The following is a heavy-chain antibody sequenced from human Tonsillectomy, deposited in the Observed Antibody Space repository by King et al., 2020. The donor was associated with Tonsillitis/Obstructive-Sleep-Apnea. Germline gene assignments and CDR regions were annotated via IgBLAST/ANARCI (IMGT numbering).Heavy chain of an antibody. CDR3: ARDGGPNWRDGKLHFDY. Sequence: VQLVESGGGVVQPGRSLRLSCAASGFTFSNCGMEWVRQAPGKGLEWVAVIWYDGSKKYYADSVKGRFTISRDDSKNTVYLQMNNLRAEDTAVYYCARDGGPNWRDGKLHFDYWGQGTLVTVSS. J-gene: IGHJ4*02. V-gene: IGHV3-33*01. CDR2: IWYDGSKK. CDR1: GFTFSNCG. D-gene: IGHD7-27*01.